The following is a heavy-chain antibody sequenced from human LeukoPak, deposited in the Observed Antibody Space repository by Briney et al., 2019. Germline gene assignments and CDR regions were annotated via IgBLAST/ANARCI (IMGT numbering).Heavy chain of an antibody. CDR3: ARGLLWFGELSRYFDL. CDR1: GYSITSGYY. V-gene: IGHV4-38-2*02. Sequence: PSETLSLTCTVSGYSITSGYYWGWIRQPPEKGLEWIGIIYHSGSTYYNPSLKSRVTISVDTSKNQFSLKLSSVTAADTAVYYCARGLLWFGELSRYFDLWGRGTLVTVSS. CDR2: IYHSGST. J-gene: IGHJ2*01. D-gene: IGHD3-10*01.